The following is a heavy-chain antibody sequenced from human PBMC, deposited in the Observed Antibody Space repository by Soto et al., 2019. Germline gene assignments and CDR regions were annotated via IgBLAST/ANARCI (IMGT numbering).Heavy chain of an antibody. J-gene: IGHJ6*02. CDR3: ARYGSVSYYVYYYYGMDV. Sequence: VQLVQSGAEVKKPGASVKVSCKASGYTFTSYGISWVRQAPGQGLEWMGWISAYNGNSNYAQKLQGRVTMTTDTSTSTAYMERRSLRSYDTAVYYCARYGSVSYYVYYYYGMDVWGQGTTVTVSS. CDR1: GYTFTSYG. D-gene: IGHD3-10*01. CDR2: ISAYNGNS. V-gene: IGHV1-18*01.